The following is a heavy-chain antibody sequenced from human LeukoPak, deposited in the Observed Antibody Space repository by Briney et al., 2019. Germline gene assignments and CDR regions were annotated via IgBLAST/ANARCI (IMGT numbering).Heavy chain of an antibody. CDR1: GGTFSSYA. D-gene: IGHD5-24*01. CDR3: ARSVKMPTIVH. V-gene: IGHV1-69*05. Sequence: VASVKVSCKASGGTFSSYAISWVRQAPGQGLEWMGGIIPIFGTANYAQKFQGRVSMTRDTSTSTVYMELSSLRSDDTAIYYCARSVKMPTIVHWGQGTLVTVSS. CDR2: IIPIFGTA. J-gene: IGHJ4*02.